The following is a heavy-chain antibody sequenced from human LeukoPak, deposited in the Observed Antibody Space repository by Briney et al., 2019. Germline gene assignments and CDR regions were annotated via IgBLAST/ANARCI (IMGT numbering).Heavy chain of an antibody. CDR2: IYYSGST. Sequence: SETLSLTCTVSGGSISSYYWSWIRQPPGKGLEWIGYIYYSGSTNYNPSLKSRVTIPVGTSKNQFSLKLSSVTAADTAVYYCARHTVAGRDDAFDIWGQGTMVTVSS. CDR1: GGSISSYY. V-gene: IGHV4-59*08. J-gene: IGHJ3*02. CDR3: ARHTVAGRDDAFDI. D-gene: IGHD6-19*01.